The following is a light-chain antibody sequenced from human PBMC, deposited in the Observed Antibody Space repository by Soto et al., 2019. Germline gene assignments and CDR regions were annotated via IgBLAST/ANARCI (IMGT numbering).Light chain of an antibody. J-gene: IGLJ1*01. CDR2: EVS. V-gene: IGLV2-8*01. Sequence: QSVLTQPPSASGSPGQSVTISCTGTSSDVGGYNYVYWYQQHPGKAPKLMIYEVSKRPSGVPDRFSGSKSCNTASLTVSGLPAEDEADYYCSSYAGSNNYVFGTGTKVTVL. CDR3: SSYAGSNNYV. CDR1: SSDVGGYNY.